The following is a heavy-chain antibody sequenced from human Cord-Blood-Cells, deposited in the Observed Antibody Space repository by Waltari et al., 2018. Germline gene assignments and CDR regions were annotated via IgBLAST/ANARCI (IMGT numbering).Heavy chain of an antibody. D-gene: IGHD3-9*01. Sequence: QVQLVQSGAEVKKPGSSVKVSCKASGGTFSSYAIRWVRHAPGRVVEWMGGIIPIFGTANYAQKFQGRVTITADESTSTAYMELSSLRSEDTAVYYCARGDTYYDILTGYPRPGYYMDVWGKGTTVTVSS. V-gene: IGHV1-69*01. CDR2: IIPIFGTA. J-gene: IGHJ6*03. CDR3: ARGDTYYDILTGYPRPGYYMDV. CDR1: GGTFSSYA.